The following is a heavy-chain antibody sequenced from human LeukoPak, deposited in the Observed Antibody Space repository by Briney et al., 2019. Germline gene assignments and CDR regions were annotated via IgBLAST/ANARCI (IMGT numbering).Heavy chain of an antibody. Sequence: GGSLRLSCAASGFTFSSYGMHWVRQAPGKGLEWVAVISYDGSNKYYADSVKGRFTISRDNSKNTLYLQMNSLRAEDTAVYYCARDPQWLVVSHFDYWGQGTLVTVSS. D-gene: IGHD6-19*01. CDR3: ARDPQWLVVSHFDY. J-gene: IGHJ4*02. CDR1: GFTFSSYG. V-gene: IGHV3-30*03. CDR2: ISYDGSNK.